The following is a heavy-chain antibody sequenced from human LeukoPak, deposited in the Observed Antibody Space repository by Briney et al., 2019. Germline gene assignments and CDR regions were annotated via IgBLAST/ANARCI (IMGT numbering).Heavy chain of an antibody. D-gene: IGHD6-19*01. V-gene: IGHV4-39*01. J-gene: IGHJ4*02. CDR2: IYYSGST. CDR3: ARHSFSSGWKSFDY. Sequence: SETLSLTCIVSGGSISNYYWSWIRQPPGKGLEWIGSIYYSGSTYYNPSLKSRVTISVDTSKNQFSLKLSSATAADTAVYSCARHSFSSGWKSFDYWGQGTLVTVSS. CDR1: GGSISNYY.